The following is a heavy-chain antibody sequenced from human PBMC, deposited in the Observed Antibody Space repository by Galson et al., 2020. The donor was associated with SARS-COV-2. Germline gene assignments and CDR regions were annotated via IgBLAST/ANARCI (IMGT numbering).Heavy chain of an antibody. CDR2: ISSNGGST. CDR3: VRGWDDVWRGYLDY. J-gene: IGHJ4*02. D-gene: IGHD3-3*01. CDR1: GFTFNTYT. Sequence: AGSLTLTCSASGFTFNTYTMNWVRQAPGKGLEYVSTISSNGGSTYYADSVKGRFTISRDNSKNTLYLQMSSRRAEDTAMYYCVRGWDDVWRGYLDYGCKETLVVVSP. V-gene: IGHV3-64D*09.